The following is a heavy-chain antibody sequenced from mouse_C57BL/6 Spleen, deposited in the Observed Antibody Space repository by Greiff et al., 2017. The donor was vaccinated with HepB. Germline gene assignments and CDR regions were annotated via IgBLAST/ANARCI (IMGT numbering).Heavy chain of an antibody. CDR3: ARRGYDGYYGYAMDY. D-gene: IGHD2-3*01. J-gene: IGHJ4*01. V-gene: IGHV5-12*01. CDR1: GFTFSDYY. Sequence: EVQLVESGGGLVQPGGSLKLSCAASGFTFSDYYMYWVRQTPEKRLEWVAYISNGGGSTYYPDTVKGRFTISRDNAKNTLYLQMRRLKSEDTAMYYCARRGYDGYYGYAMDYWGQGTSVTVSS. CDR2: ISNGGGST.